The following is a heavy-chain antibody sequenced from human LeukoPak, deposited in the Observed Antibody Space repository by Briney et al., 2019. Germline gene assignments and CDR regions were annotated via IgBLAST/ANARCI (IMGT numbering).Heavy chain of an antibody. CDR1: GFRFSDYG. V-gene: IGHV3-33*01. J-gene: IGHJ4*02. CDR3: VRDDANYFDSSGYFLPEH. D-gene: IGHD3-22*01. Sequence: GTSLRLSCAASGFRFSDYGMHWVRQAPGKGLEWVAVIWYGGSNKYYEDSVKGRFTISRDNSKNTLYLQMNSLTVDDTAVYYCVRDDANYFDSSGYFLPEHWGQGTLVTVSS. CDR2: IWYGGSNK.